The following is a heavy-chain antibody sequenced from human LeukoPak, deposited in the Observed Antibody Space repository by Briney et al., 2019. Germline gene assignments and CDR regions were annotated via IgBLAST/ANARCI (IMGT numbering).Heavy chain of an antibody. CDR2: ISGSGTNT. D-gene: IGHD3-3*02. CDR1: GFTFSSYE. CDR3: AKANGAIFGVAGYFDY. Sequence: PGGSLRLSCAASGFTFSSYEMNWVRQAPGKGLEWVSAISGSGTNTYYADSVKGRFTISRDNSKNTLDLQMNSLRAEDTAVYYCAKANGAIFGVAGYFDYWGQGTLVTVSS. J-gene: IGHJ4*02. V-gene: IGHV3-23*01.